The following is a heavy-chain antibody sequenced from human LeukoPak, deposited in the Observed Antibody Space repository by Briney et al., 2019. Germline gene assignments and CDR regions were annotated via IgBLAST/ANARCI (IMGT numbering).Heavy chain of an antibody. CDR2: TSGSGDST. D-gene: IGHD3-10*01. J-gene: IGHJ6*02. CDR3: AKRHDSGIYYGMDV. Sequence: GGSLRLSCAASAFTFKNNAMSWVRQPPGRGLEWVSSTSGSGDSTYYAVSVKGRFTISRDNSKNTLYLQMDSLRAEDTAVYYCAKRHDSGIYYGMDVWGQGTTVTVSS. CDR1: AFTFKNNA. V-gene: IGHV3-23*01.